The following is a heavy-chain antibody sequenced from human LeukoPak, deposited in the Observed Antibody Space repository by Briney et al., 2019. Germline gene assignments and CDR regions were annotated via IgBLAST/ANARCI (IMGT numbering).Heavy chain of an antibody. CDR3: ARGPAVAGTY. V-gene: IGHV4-61*02. D-gene: IGHD6-19*01. Sequence: SETLSLTCTVSGGSISSGSYYWSWIRQPAGKGLEWIGRIYTSGITNYNPSLKSRVTISVDTSKNQFSLNLSSVTAADTAVYYCARGPAVAGTYWGQGTLVTVSS. J-gene: IGHJ4*02. CDR1: GGSISSGSYY. CDR2: IYTSGIT.